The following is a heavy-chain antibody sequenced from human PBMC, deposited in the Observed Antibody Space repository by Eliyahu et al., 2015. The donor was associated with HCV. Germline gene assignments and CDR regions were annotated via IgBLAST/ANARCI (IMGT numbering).Heavy chain of an antibody. CDR2: IIPIFGTA. Sequence: PGSSVKVSCKASGGTFSSYAISWVRQAPGQGLEWMGGIIPIFGTANYAQKFQGRVTITADESTSTAYMELSSLRSEDTAVYYCARGRRGYSYGYNWFDPWGQGTLVTVSS. J-gene: IGHJ5*02. CDR1: GGTFSSYA. D-gene: IGHD5-18*01. V-gene: IGHV1-69*01. CDR3: ARGRRGYSYGYNWFDP.